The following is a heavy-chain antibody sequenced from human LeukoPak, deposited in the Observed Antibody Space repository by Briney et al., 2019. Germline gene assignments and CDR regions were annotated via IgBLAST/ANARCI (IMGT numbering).Heavy chain of an antibody. CDR3: ARDRWYISSEDYFDY. J-gene: IGHJ4*02. V-gene: IGHV4-30-2*01. D-gene: IGHD6-6*01. CDR1: GASIRRGGYY. CDR2: IYHTRTT. Sequence: PTPSLSPTWTVSGASIRRGGYYWSWIRQPPGKGLEWIGIIYHTRTTSYNPSLKSRVTISVDRSNNQFSRELSSVTAADTAVYYCARDRWYISSEDYFDYWGQGTRVTGSS.